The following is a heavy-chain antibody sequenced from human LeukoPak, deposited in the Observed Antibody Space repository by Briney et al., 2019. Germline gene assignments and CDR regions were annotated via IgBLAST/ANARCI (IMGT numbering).Heavy chain of an antibody. CDR2: IYYSGST. D-gene: IGHD7-27*01. Sequence: SETLSLTCTVSGGSISSYYWSWIRQPPGKGLEWIGYIYYSGSTNYNPSLKSRVTISVDTSKNQFSLKLSSVTAADTAAYYCARDGDLGHFDYWGQGTLVTVSS. CDR1: GGSISSYY. V-gene: IGHV4-59*01. J-gene: IGHJ4*02. CDR3: ARDGDLGHFDY.